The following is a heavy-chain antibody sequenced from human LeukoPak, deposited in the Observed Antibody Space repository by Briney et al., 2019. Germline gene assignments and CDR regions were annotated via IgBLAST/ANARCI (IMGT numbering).Heavy chain of an antibody. CDR1: GFSFSSYT. V-gene: IGHV3-21*01. CDR3: ARDPQGYSSSWFDY. J-gene: IGHJ4*02. D-gene: IGHD6-13*01. CDR2: IRSSSSYI. Sequence: GGSLRLSCAASGFSFSSYTMNWVRQAPGKGLEWVSSIRSSSSYIYYADSLKGRFTIARDNAKNSLYLQMNSLRAEDTAVYYCARDPQGYSSSWFDYWGQGTLVTVSS.